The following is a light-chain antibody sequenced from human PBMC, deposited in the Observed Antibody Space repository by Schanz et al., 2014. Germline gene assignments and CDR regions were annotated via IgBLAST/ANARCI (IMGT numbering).Light chain of an antibody. CDR1: SNDVGGYIY. CDR2: DVI. CDR3: SSYTSTTTLGV. V-gene: IGLV2-14*01. J-gene: IGLJ3*02. Sequence: SALTQPASVSGSPGQSITISCTGTSNDVGGYIYVSWYQQHPGKAPKLIIYDVINRPSGVSNRFSGSKSGNTASLTISGLLAEDEADYYCSSYTSTTTLGVFGGGTKLTVL.